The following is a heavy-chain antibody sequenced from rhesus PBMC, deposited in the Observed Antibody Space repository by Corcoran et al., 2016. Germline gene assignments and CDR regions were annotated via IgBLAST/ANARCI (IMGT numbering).Heavy chain of an antibody. Sequence: QLQLQESGPGLVKPSETLSVTCAVSGGSISSSYWSWIRQAPGKGLEWIGYIYGRCSRTNYNPSLQGRVTVSGDTSNNPLSLKLSSVTAADTAVYYCARYCTGSGCYAGLDSWGQGVVVTVSS. CDR1: GGSISSSY. CDR2: IYGRCSRT. CDR3: ARYCTGSGCYAGLDS. D-gene: IGHD2-21*01. J-gene: IGHJ6*01. V-gene: IGHV4-169*01.